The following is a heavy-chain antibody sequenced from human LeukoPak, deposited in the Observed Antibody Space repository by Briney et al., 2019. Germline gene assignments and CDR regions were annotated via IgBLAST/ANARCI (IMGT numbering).Heavy chain of an antibody. V-gene: IGHV3-48*04. CDR3: ARTPPNYYDSNGYYSHYDY. CDR2: IRGSGDTM. CDR1: GFTFSDYS. D-gene: IGHD3-22*01. Sequence: GGSLRLSCAVSGFTFSDYSMNWVRQAPGKGLEWVSYIRGSGDTMYYADSVKGRFTISRDNAKNSLYLQMNSLRAEDTAVFYCARTPPNYYDSNGYYSHYDYWGQGTLVTVSS. J-gene: IGHJ4*02.